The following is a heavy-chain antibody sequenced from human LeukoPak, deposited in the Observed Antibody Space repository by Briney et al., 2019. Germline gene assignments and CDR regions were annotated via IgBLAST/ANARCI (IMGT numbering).Heavy chain of an antibody. CDR1: GFTFSSYA. D-gene: IGHD6-19*01. Sequence: GGSLRLSCAASGFTFSSYAMHWVRQAPSKGLEWVAVISYDGSNKYYADSVKGRFTISRDNSRNTLYLQMNSLRAEDTAVYYCAKFSGQACYFEYWGQGTLVTVSS. CDR3: AKFSGQACYFEY. J-gene: IGHJ4*02. V-gene: IGHV3-30-3*02. CDR2: ISYDGSNK.